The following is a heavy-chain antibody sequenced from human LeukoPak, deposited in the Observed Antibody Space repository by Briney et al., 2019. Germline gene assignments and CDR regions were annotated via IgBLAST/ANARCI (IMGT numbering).Heavy chain of an antibody. CDR1: GGSISSGGYY. V-gene: IGHV4-31*03. Sequence: SETLSLTCTVSGGSISSGGYYWSWIRQHPGKGLEWIGYIYYSGSTYYNPSLKSRVTISVDTSKNQFSLKLSSVTAADTAVYYCAKLDWNGYFDYWGQGTLVTVSS. D-gene: IGHD1-1*01. CDR2: IYYSGST. CDR3: AKLDWNGYFDY. J-gene: IGHJ4*02.